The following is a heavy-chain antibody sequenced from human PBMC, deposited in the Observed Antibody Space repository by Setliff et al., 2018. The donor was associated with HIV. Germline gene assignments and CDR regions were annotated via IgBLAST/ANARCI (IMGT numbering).Heavy chain of an antibody. CDR1: GYTFTAYY. CDR3: VSELPGST. D-gene: IGHD3-10*01. V-gene: IGHV1-3*01. Sequence: GASVKVSCKASGYTFTAYYMHWVRQAPGQRLEWMGEINADNGNTQYSQKFQGRVTITRDTSANTVYMELSSLKSEDTGVYYCVSELPGSTWGQGTLVTVSS. CDR2: INADNGNT. J-gene: IGHJ4*02.